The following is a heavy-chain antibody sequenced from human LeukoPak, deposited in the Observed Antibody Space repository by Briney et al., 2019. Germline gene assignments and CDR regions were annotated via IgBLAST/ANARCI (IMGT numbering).Heavy chain of an antibody. Sequence: GGSLRLSCAASGFTFSSYGMHWVRQAPGKGLEWVAFIRYDGSNKYYADSVKGRFTISRDNSKNTLYLQMNSLRAEDTAVYYCAKVQGTMVRGVIIPQNYYYYMDVWGKGTTVTVSS. CDR2: IRYDGSNK. CDR3: AKVQGTMVRGVIIPQNYYYYMDV. D-gene: IGHD3-10*01. V-gene: IGHV3-30*02. CDR1: GFTFSSYG. J-gene: IGHJ6*03.